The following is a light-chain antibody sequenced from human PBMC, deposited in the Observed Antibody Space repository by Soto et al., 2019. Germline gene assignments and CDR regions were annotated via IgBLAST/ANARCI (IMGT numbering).Light chain of an antibody. Sequence: QALVTQEPSLTVSPGVTVTLTCGSNSGVVSGGHYPCWFQQNPGQAPRTLIYETTLKHPWTPARFSGSLLGGKAALTLSGAEPEDEDEYYCLLSFSGAYVVFGGGTKVTVL. CDR2: ETT. J-gene: IGLJ3*02. CDR1: SGVVSGGHY. CDR3: LLSFSGAYVV. V-gene: IGLV7-46*01.